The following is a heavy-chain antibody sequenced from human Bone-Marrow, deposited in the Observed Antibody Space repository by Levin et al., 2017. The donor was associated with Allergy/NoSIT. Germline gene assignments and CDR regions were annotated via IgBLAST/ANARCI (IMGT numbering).Heavy chain of an antibody. D-gene: IGHD6-19*01. CDR3: ARDRGYSSGRDHAFDI. Sequence: GGSLRLSCAASGFTFSSYGMHWVRQAPGKGLEWVAVIWYDGSNKYYADSVKGRFTISRDNSKNTLYLQMNSLRAEDTAVYYCARDRGYSSGRDHAFDIWGQGTMVTVSS. CDR1: GFTFSSYG. J-gene: IGHJ3*02. V-gene: IGHV3-33*01. CDR2: IWYDGSNK.